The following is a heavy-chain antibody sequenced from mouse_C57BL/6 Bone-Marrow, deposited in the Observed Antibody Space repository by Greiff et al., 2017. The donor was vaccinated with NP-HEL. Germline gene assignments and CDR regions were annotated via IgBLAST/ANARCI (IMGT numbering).Heavy chain of an antibody. V-gene: IGHV1-18*01. Sequence: VQLQQSGPELVKPGASVKIPCKASGYTFTDYNMDWVKQSHGKSLEWIGDINPNNGGTIYNQKFKGKATLTVDKSSSTAYMELRSLTSEDTAVYYCARRRFYSNYAFDYWGQGTTLTVSS. CDR1: GYTFTDYN. CDR2: INPNNGGT. J-gene: IGHJ2*01. CDR3: ARRRFYSNYAFDY. D-gene: IGHD2-5*01.